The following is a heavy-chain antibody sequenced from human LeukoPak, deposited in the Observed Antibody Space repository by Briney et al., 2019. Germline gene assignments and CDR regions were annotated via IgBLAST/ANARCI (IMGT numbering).Heavy chain of an antibody. CDR2: ISSSSSYI. V-gene: IGHV3-21*01. J-gene: IGHJ3*02. CDR3: AKGRFGELNDAFDI. CDR1: GFTFSSYS. D-gene: IGHD3-10*01. Sequence: PGGSLRLSCAASGFTFSSYSMNWVRQAPGKGLEWVSSISSSSSYIYYADSVKGRFTISRDNSKNTLYLQMNSLRAEDTAVYYCAKGRFGELNDAFDIWGQGTMVTVSS.